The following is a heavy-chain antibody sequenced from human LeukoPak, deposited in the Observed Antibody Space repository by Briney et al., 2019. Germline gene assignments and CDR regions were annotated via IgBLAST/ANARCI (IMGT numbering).Heavy chain of an antibody. CDR1: GFTFSSYS. CDR2: ISSSSSYI. D-gene: IGHD4-17*01. J-gene: IGHJ6*02. Sequence: PGGSLRLSCAASGFTFSSYSMNWVRQAPGKGLEWVSSISSSSSYIYYADPVKGRFTISRDNAKNSLYLQMNSLRAEDTAVYYCARRGGDYPRYYYYYGMDVWGQGTTVTVSS. CDR3: ARRGGDYPRYYYYYGMDV. V-gene: IGHV3-21*01.